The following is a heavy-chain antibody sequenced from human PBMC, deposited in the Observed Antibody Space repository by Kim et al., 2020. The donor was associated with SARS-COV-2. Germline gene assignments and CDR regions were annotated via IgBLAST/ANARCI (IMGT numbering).Heavy chain of an antibody. Sequence: NYADSVKARFTISRDNAKNTLYLKMNSLRAEDTAVYYCAREYSSSRYFDYWGQGSLVTVSS. J-gene: IGHJ4*02. V-gene: IGHV3-74*01. CDR3: AREYSSSRYFDY. D-gene: IGHD6-6*01.